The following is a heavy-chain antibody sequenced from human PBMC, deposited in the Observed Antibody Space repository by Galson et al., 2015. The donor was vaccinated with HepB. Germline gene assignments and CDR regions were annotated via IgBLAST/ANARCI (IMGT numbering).Heavy chain of an antibody. J-gene: IGHJ4*02. CDR1: GGSVSSGSYY. CDR2: IYYSGST. V-gene: IGHV4-61*01. D-gene: IGHD5-12*01. Sequence: SETLSLTCTVSGGSVSSGSYYWSWIRQPPGKGLEWIGYIYYSGSTNYNPSLKSRVTISVDTSKNQFSLKLSSVTAADTAVYYCARAHVDIVATIPAPPDYWGQGTLVTVSS. CDR3: ARAHVDIVATIPAPPDY.